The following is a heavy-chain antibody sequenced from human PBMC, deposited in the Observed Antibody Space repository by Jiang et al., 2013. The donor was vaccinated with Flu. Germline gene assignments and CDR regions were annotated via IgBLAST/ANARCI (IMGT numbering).Heavy chain of an antibody. Sequence: VQLLESGGGLVQPGGSLRLSCAASGFTFSSYGMNWVRQAPGKGLEWVSYITSSSRTIYHADSVKGRFTISRDNAKNSLYLQMNSLRDEDTAVYYCAREGGSNWYLGPFDYWGQGTLVTVSS. CDR1: GFTFSSYG. D-gene: IGHD6-13*01. CDR3: AREGGSNWYLGPFDY. J-gene: IGHJ4*02. V-gene: IGHV3-48*02. CDR2: ITSSSRTI.